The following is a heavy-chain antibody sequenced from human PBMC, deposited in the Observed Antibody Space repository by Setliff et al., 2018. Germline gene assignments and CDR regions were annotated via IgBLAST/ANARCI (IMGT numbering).Heavy chain of an antibody. Sequence: ASVKVSCKAFGYTSTKYGIDWVRQAPGQGLEWLGWISPYNGNTDYVYNVRDRITMTTDTSTGTAYMELRSLTSDDSAVYYCARGAPKVVDKFDLWGQGTKVTVSS. CDR2: ISPYNGNT. V-gene: IGHV1-18*01. D-gene: IGHD3-22*01. CDR3: ARGAPKVVDKFDL. CDR1: GYTSTKYG. J-gene: IGHJ3*01.